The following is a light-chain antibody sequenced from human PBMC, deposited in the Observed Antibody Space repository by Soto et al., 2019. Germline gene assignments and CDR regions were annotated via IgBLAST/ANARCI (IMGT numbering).Light chain of an antibody. V-gene: IGKV3-20*01. J-gene: IGKJ1*01. CDR3: QQFGTSPLWT. Sequence: EIVLAQSPGTLSLSPGERATLSCRAIQSVSSSYLAWYQQKPGQAPRLLMYETSTRATGIPDRFSGSGSGTDFTLTISRLEPEDFAVYFCQQFGTSPLWTFGQGTKVDIK. CDR2: ETS. CDR1: QSVSSSY.